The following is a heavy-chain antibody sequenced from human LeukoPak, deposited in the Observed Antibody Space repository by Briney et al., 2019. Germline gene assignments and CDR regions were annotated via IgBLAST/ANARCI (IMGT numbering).Heavy chain of an antibody. Sequence: GESLKISCKGSGYSFTSYWIGWVRPMPGKGLEWMGIIYPGDSDTRYSPSFQGQVTISADKSISTAYLQWSSLKASDTAMYYCARQWNDYGDYAPSAFDIWGQGTMVTVSS. D-gene: IGHD4-17*01. CDR2: IYPGDSDT. J-gene: IGHJ3*02. CDR3: ARQWNDYGDYAPSAFDI. V-gene: IGHV5-51*01. CDR1: GYSFTSYW.